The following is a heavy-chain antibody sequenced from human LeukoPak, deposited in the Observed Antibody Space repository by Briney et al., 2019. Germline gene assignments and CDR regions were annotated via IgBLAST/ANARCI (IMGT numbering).Heavy chain of an antibody. CDR1: GFTYSSYG. Sequence: GGSLRLSCAASGFTYSSYGMHWVRQAPGKGPEWVSYISSSASIIYYADSVKGRFTISRDNAKNSLYLQMNSLRDEDTAVYYCASGVAVAGLFDYWGQGTLVTVSS. V-gene: IGHV3-48*02. CDR2: ISSSASII. J-gene: IGHJ4*02. CDR3: ASGVAVAGLFDY. D-gene: IGHD6-19*01.